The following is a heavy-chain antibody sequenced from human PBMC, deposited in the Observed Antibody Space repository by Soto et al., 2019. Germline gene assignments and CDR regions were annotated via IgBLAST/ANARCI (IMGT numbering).Heavy chain of an antibody. CDR1: GGSFSGYY. D-gene: IGHD2-15*01. J-gene: IGHJ5*02. CDR2: INHSGST. V-gene: IGHV4-34*01. CDR3: ARATKEDIVVVVAATRGVWFDP. Sequence: SETLSLTCAVYGGSFSGYYWSWIRQPPGKGLEWIGEINHSGSTNYNPSLKSRVTISVDTSKNQFSLKLSSVTAAGTAVYYCARATKEDIVVVVAATRGVWFDPWGQGTLVTVSS.